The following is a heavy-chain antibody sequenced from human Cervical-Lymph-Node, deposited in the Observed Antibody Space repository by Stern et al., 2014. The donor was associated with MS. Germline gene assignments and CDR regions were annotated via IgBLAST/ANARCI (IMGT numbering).Heavy chain of an antibody. Sequence: DVQLVESGGGVIQPGGSLRLSCTASGFTVSRDYMTWVRQAPGTGQEGFSLITNVGSTVYTDSVKGRFTISRDDSKNTVYLHMTSLRAEDTAMYYCARDTSSPERSDWWGQGTLVTVSS. D-gene: IGHD1-1*01. V-gene: IGHV3-53*01. CDR1: GFTVSRDY. J-gene: IGHJ4*02. CDR3: ARDTSSPERSDW. CDR2: ITNVGST.